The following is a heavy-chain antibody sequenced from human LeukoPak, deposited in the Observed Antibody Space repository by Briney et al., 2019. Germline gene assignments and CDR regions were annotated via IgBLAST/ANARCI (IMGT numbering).Heavy chain of an antibody. CDR3: ASKLRYFVG. Sequence: GGSLRLSCAASGFTFSSYWMHWVRQAPGKGLEWVSAISGSGGSTYYADSVKGRFTISRDNSKNTLYLLMNSLRAEDTAVYYCASKLRYFVGWGQGTLVTVSS. J-gene: IGHJ4*02. CDR2: ISGSGGST. V-gene: IGHV3-23*01. CDR1: GFTFSSYW. D-gene: IGHD3-9*01.